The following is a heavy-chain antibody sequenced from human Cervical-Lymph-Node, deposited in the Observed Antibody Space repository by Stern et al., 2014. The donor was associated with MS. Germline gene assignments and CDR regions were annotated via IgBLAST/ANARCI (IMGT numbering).Heavy chain of an antibody. D-gene: IGHD4-17*01. V-gene: IGHV3-23*04. CDR3: AKGGVQPFPYGDYALDYYYYGMDV. CDR1: GFTFSSYA. Sequence: EVQLVESGGGLVQPGGSLRLSCAASGFTFSSYAMSWVRQAPGKGLEWVSAISGSGASPYYADSVKGRFTISRDNSKNTLYLQMNSLRAEDTAVYYCAKGGVQPFPYGDYALDYYYYGMDVWGQGTTVTVSS. CDR2: ISGSGASP. J-gene: IGHJ6*02.